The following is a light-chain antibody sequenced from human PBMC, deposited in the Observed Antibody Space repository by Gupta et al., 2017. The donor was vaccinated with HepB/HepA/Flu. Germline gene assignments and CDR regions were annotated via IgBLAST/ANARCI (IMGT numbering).Light chain of an antibody. CDR2: AAS. J-gene: IGKJ5*01. V-gene: IGKV1-9*01. CDR3: QQGNGFPFT. Sequence: DIHLTQSPSFLSASVGDRVTITCRASQGISSYLAWYQQKPGKAPKLLIYAASNLQSGVPSRFSGSGSGTEFTLTISSLQPEDFATYYCQQGNGFPFTFGQGTRLEIK. CDR1: QGISSY.